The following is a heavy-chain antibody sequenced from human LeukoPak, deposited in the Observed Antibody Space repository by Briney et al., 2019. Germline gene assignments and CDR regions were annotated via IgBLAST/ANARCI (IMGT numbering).Heavy chain of an antibody. V-gene: IGHV3-9*01. CDR3: AKDFCNFGSCPIDY. CDR2: ITWNSDVI. Sequence: GGSLRLSCAASGFTFDDYAMHWVRQAPGKGLEWVSGITWNSDVIGYADSVKGRFTISRDNAKNSLHLQMNSLRPEDTALYYCAKDFCNFGSCPIDYWGLGALVTVSS. CDR1: GFTFDDYA. D-gene: IGHD2/OR15-2a*01. J-gene: IGHJ4*02.